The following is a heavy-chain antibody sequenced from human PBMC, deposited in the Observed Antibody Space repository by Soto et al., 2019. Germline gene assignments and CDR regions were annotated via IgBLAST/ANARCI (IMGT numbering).Heavy chain of an antibody. CDR1: GYTFTGYY. J-gene: IGHJ6*02. CDR3: ARNLGVRGVINLYYYYYGMDV. CDR2: INPNSGGT. V-gene: IGHV1-2*02. Sequence: QVQLVQSGAEVKKPGASVKVSCKASGYTFTGYYMHWVRQAPGQGLEWMGWINPNSGGTNYAQKFQGRVTMTRDTSISTAYMELSRLRSDDTAVYYCARNLGVRGVINLYYYYYGMDVWGQGTTVTVSS. D-gene: IGHD3-10*01.